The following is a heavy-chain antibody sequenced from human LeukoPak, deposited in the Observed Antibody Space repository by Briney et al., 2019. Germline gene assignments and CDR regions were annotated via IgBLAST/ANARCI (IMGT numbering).Heavy chain of an antibody. Sequence: SETLSLTCTVSGGSISSSSYYWGWIRQPPGKGLEWIGSIYYSGSTYYNPSLKSRVTISVDTSKNQFSLKLSSVTATDTAVYYCARLSGYSYYFDYWGQGTLVTVSS. CDR2: IYYSGST. CDR1: GGSISSSSYY. V-gene: IGHV4-39*01. CDR3: ARLSGYSYYFDY. D-gene: IGHD3-22*01. J-gene: IGHJ4*02.